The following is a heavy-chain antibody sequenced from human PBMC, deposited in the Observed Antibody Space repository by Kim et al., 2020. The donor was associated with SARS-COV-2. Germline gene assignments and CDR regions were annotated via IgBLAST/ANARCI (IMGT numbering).Heavy chain of an antibody. CDR2: ISGSGAYI. Sequence: GGSLRLSCAASGFTFSDYNLHWVRQPPGKGLEWVSSISGSGAYIFSADSLKGRFTISRDNAKNSLFLQMNSLRAEDTAVYYCARASLGDRSSWYVFDFWGQGALVTVSS. CDR1: GFTFSDYN. D-gene: IGHD2-2*01. V-gene: IGHV3-21*01. J-gene: IGHJ4*02. CDR3: ARASLGDRSSWYVFDF.